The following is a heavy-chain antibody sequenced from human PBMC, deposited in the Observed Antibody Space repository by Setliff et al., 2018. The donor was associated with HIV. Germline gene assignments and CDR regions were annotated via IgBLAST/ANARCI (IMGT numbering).Heavy chain of an antibody. CDR2: IISSSTNI. J-gene: IGHJ3*02. CDR1: GFDFSEYY. CDR3: ARVRDYYDSGAQAFDI. D-gene: IGHD3-22*01. V-gene: IGHV3-21*01. Sequence: GSLRLSCTGSGFDFSEYYLIWVRQAPGKGLEWVSSIISSSTNIYYADSVKGRFTISRDTAKNSLYLQMNSLRAEDTAVYYCARVRDYYDSGAQAFDIWGQGTMVTVSS.